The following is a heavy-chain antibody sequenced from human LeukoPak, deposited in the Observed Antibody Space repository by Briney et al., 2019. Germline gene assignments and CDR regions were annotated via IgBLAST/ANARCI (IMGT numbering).Heavy chain of an antibody. CDR1: GFTFSSYS. CDR3: ARAETYYYGSGSPDYFDY. V-gene: IGHV3-48*01. J-gene: IGHJ4*02. Sequence: GGSLRLSCAASGFTFSSYSMNWVRQAPGKGLEWVSYISSSSSTIYYADSVKGRFTISRDNAKNSLYLQMNSLRAEDTAVYYCARAETYYYGSGSPDYFDYWGQGTLVTVSS. D-gene: IGHD3-10*01. CDR2: ISSSSSTI.